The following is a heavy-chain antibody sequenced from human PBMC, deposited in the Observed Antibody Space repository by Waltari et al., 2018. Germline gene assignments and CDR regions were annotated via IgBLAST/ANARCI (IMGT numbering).Heavy chain of an antibody. J-gene: IGHJ4*02. Sequence: QVQLQESGPGLVKPSETLSLTCTVSGGSISSSYWSWIRQPPGKGLEWIGYIYYSGSTNYNPSLKSRVTISVDTSKNQFSLKLTSVTAADTAVYYCARDNNRAATTTFDYWGQGTLVTVSS. CDR1: GGSISSSY. V-gene: IGHV4-59*12. CDR3: ARDNNRAATTTFDY. D-gene: IGHD1-1*01. CDR2: IYYSGST.